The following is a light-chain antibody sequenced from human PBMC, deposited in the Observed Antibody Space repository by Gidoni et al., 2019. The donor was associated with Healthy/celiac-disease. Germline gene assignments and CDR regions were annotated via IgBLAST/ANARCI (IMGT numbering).Light chain of an antibody. V-gene: IGKV2-28*01. CDR1: QSLLHSNGYNY. CDR3: MQALQTPFT. Sequence: DIVMTQSPLSLPVTPGEPASISCRSSQSLLHSNGYNYLDCYLQKPGQSPQLLIYLGSNRASGVPDRFSGSGSGTDFTLKISRGEAEDVGVYYCMQALQTPFTFGPGTKVEIK. CDR2: LGS. J-gene: IGKJ3*01.